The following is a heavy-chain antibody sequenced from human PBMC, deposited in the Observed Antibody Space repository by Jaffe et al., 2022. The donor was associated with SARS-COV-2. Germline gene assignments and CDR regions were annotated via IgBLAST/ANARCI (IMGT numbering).Heavy chain of an antibody. CDR3: ARAVEYSYGYGGKRDPYAFDI. CDR2: IKQDGSEK. Sequence: EVQLVESGGGLVQPGGSLRLSCAASGFTFSSYWMSWVRQAPGKGLEWVANIKQDGSEKYYVDSVKGRFTISRDNAKNSLYLQMNSLRAEDTAVYYCARAVEYSYGYGGKRDPYAFDIWGQGTMVTVSS. V-gene: IGHV3-7*01. J-gene: IGHJ3*02. CDR1: GFTFSSYW. D-gene: IGHD5-18*01.